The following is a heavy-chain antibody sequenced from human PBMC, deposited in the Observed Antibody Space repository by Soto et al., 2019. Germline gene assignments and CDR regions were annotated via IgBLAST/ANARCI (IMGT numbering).Heavy chain of an antibody. CDR1: GFTFRDHG. Sequence: SPRLSCGGSGFTFRDHGIHWVRQAPGKGLEWVAFISHDGNSKYYGDSVKGRFTVSRDNSNNMAYLQMNSLRLEDTAMYYCAKQFDLGGLEDYWGQGTMVTVSS. CDR2: ISHDGNSK. CDR3: AKQFDLGGLEDY. V-gene: IGHV3-30*18. D-gene: IGHD1-1*01. J-gene: IGHJ4*02.